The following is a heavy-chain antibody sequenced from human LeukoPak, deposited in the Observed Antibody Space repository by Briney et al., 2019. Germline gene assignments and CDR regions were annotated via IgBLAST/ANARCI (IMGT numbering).Heavy chain of an antibody. CDR1: GGSISSYY. D-gene: IGHD2-2*01. J-gene: IGHJ4*02. CDR3: ARVGVPAATFDY. CDR2: IYYSGST. Sequence: SETLSLTCTVSGGSISSYYWSWIRQPPGKGLERIGYIYYSGSTNYNPSLKSRVTISVDTSKNQFSLKLSSVTAADTAVYYCARVGVPAATFDYWGQGTLVTVSS. V-gene: IGHV4-59*01.